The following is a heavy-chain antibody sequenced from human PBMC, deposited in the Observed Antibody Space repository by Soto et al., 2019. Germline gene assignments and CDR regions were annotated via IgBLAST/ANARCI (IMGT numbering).Heavy chain of an antibody. D-gene: IGHD1-26*01. CDR2: ISYDGKNQ. CDR3: AKGFFVGATTSPFEF. J-gene: IGHJ4*02. Sequence: VRLVQSGGGVVQPGRALTLACVASGFTFDNYGMHWVRQAPGQGLDWVAVISYDGKNQYYEGSVKGRFTISRDNSRNTLYLQMNNLRPEDTGVYYCAKGFFVGATTSPFEFWGQGTLVAVST. CDR1: GFTFDNYG. V-gene: IGHV3-30*18.